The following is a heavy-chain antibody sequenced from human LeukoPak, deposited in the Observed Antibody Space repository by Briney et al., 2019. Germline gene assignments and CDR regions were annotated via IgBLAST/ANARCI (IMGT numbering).Heavy chain of an antibody. CDR3: AKDRLITVPKLEDDVFDI. Sequence: LSLTCAVSGGSISSGGYSWSWIRQPPGKGLEWVSGISWNSDSIKYADSVKGRFTISRDNAKNSLYLQMNSLRVEDTALYYCAKDRLITVPKLEDDVFDIWGQGTMVTVSS. J-gene: IGHJ3*02. CDR2: ISWNSDSI. D-gene: IGHD4-17*01. V-gene: IGHV3-9*01. CDR1: GGSISSGGYS.